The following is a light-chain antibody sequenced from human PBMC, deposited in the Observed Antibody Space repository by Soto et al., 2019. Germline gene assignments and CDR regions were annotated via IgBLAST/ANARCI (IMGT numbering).Light chain of an antibody. Sequence: EIVLTQSPGTLSLSPWERATLSCRASQSVSSSYLAWYQQKPGQAPRLLIYGASSRATGIPDRSSGSGSGTDFTLTISSLQSEDIATYFCQQYNSYSITFGQGTRLEIK. J-gene: IGKJ5*01. CDR2: GAS. CDR3: QQYNSYSIT. V-gene: IGKV3-20*01. CDR1: QSVSSSY.